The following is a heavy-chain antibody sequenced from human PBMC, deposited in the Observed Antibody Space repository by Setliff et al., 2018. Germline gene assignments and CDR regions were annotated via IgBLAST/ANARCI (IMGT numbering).Heavy chain of an antibody. Sequence: AGGSLRLSCAASGLTFSTYWMSWVRQAPGKGLEWVANINQDGSQKYYVGSVRGRFTISRDNAKNSLYLQMDSLRVEDTAMYFCARDRGGGLYDYWGRGTLVTVSS. J-gene: IGHJ4*02. D-gene: IGHD3-16*01. CDR1: GLTFSTYW. V-gene: IGHV3-7*01. CDR3: ARDRGGGLYDY. CDR2: INQDGSQK.